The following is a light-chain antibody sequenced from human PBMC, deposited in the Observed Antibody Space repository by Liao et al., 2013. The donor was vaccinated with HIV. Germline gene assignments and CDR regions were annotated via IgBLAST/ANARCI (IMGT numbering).Light chain of an antibody. CDR3: QAWDIGTGV. J-gene: IGLJ1*01. V-gene: IGLV3-1*01. Sequence: SYELTQPPSVSVSPGQTASITCSGDKLGDKYACWYQQKPGQSPVLVIYQDNKRPFGIPERFSGSNSGNTATLTISGAQAMDEADYYCQAWDIGTGVFGTGTKVTVL. CDR1: KLGDKY. CDR2: QDN.